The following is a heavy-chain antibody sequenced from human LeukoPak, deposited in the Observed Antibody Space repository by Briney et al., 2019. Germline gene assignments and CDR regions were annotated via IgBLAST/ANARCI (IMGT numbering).Heavy chain of an antibody. D-gene: IGHD2-21*01. J-gene: IGHJ4*02. Sequence: PGGSLRLSCAASGFTFSSYAMHWVRQAPGKGLEWVAVISYDGSNKYYADSVKGRFTISRDNSKNTLYLQMNSLRAEDTAVYYCARDLGIVKRDSSPLGSALDYWGQGTLVTVSS. CDR3: ARDLGIVKRDSSPLGSALDY. CDR1: GFTFSSYA. CDR2: ISYDGSNK. V-gene: IGHV3-30-3*01.